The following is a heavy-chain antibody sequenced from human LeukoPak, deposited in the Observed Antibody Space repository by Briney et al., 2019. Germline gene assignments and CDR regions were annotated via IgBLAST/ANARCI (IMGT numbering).Heavy chain of an antibody. D-gene: IGHD3-10*01. CDR3: ARDPYNSGSSYFDY. Sequence: GGSLRLSCAVSGLTVSSNYMSWVRQAPGKGLEWVSAIYSGGSTFYADSVKGRFTISRDNSKNTLYLQMNSLRAEDTAAYYCARDPYNSGSSYFDYWGQGTLVTVSS. V-gene: IGHV3-53*01. CDR1: GLTVSSNY. J-gene: IGHJ4*02. CDR2: IYSGGST.